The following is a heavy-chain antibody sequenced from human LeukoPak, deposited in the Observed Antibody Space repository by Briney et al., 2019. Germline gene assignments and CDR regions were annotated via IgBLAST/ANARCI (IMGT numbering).Heavy chain of an antibody. J-gene: IGHJ4*02. CDR2: IIGSGGDT. CDR1: GFTFSSYA. Sequence: PGGSLRLSCAASGFTFSSYAMSWVRQVPGKGLEWVSTIIGSGGDTYYADSVKGRFTISRDTSKNMLYLQMNSLRAEDTAVYYCAKAWAAAGTFASWGQGTLVTVSS. V-gene: IGHV3-23*01. CDR3: AKAWAAAGTFAS. D-gene: IGHD6-13*01.